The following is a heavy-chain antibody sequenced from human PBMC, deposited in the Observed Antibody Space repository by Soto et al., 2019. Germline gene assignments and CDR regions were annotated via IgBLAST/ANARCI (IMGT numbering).Heavy chain of an antibody. D-gene: IGHD3-10*01. CDR3: ASHRTYYYGSGSYYPDYYQYGMDV. Sequence: QVPLVQSGAEVKKPGSSVKVSCKASGGTFRSYAISWVRQAPGQGLEWMGGIIPMFGTTNYAQKFQGRVTVAADESTTTAYMELSSLRSEDTAVYFCASHRTYYYGSGSYYPDYYQYGMDVWGQGTTVTVSS. J-gene: IGHJ6*02. CDR1: GGTFRSYA. V-gene: IGHV1-69*12. CDR2: IIPMFGTT.